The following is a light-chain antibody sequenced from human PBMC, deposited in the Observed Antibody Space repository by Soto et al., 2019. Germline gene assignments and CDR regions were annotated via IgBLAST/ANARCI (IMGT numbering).Light chain of an antibody. CDR1: QSISSW. CDR3: HQYSRFPRT. CDR2: KAS. J-gene: IGKJ1*01. Sequence: DIQMTQSPSTLSASVCDRVTITCRASQSISSWLAWYQQIPGKAPKLLIYKASSLQSGVPSRFSGSGSETEFTLTITGLQPDDFATYYCHQYSRFPRTFGQGTKVDIK. V-gene: IGKV1-5*03.